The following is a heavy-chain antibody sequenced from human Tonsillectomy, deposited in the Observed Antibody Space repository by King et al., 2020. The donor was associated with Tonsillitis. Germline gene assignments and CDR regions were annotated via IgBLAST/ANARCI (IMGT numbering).Heavy chain of an antibody. Sequence: VQLVESGGGLVQPGGSLRLSCAASGFIFSSYAMTWVRQAPGKGLEWVSVVHSGDGATYYADSVKGRFTISRDNSKNTLYLQMNSLRSGDTAVYFCAKGLMWVIQYGMDVWGQGTTVTVSS. D-gene: IGHD3-22*01. CDR2: VHSGDGAT. J-gene: IGHJ6*02. CDR3: AKGLMWVIQYGMDV. V-gene: IGHV3-23*03. CDR1: GFIFSSYA.